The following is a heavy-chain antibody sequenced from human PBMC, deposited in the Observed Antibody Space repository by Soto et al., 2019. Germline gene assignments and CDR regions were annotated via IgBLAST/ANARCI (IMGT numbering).Heavy chain of an antibody. J-gene: IGHJ6*02. CDR1: GLTFSSYG. CDR2: IWYDGSNK. Sequence: GGSLRLSCAASGLTFSSYGMHWVRQAPGKGLEWVAVIWYDGSNKYYADSVKGRFTISRDNSKNTLYLQMNSLRAEDTAVYYCARDAAYDLTGTENYYYGMDVWGQGTTVTVSS. V-gene: IGHV3-33*01. D-gene: IGHD1-20*01. CDR3: ARDAAYDLTGTENYYYGMDV.